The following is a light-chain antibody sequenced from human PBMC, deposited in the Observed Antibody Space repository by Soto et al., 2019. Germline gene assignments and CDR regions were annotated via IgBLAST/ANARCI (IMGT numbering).Light chain of an antibody. Sequence: QSVLTQPASVSGSPGQSITISCSGTTSDVGGYDVVSWYQQHPGKAPKLMIFEVNQRPSGVSDRFSGSESGNTASLTISGLQAGDEADYYCCSFAGSSTFWVFGGGTKLTVL. CDR1: TSDVGGYDV. CDR3: CSFAGSSTFWV. J-gene: IGLJ3*02. V-gene: IGLV2-23*02. CDR2: EVN.